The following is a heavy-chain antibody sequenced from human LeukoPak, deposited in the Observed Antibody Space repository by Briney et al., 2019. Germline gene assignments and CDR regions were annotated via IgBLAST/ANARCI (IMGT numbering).Heavy chain of an antibody. CDR3: ARDRGYCSGGSCYSSHYYYYYMDV. J-gene: IGHJ6*03. D-gene: IGHD2-15*01. Sequence: ASVKVSCKASGYTFTSYDINWVRQATGQGLEWMGWMNPNSGNTGYAQKFQGRVTMTRNTSISTAYMELSSLRSEDTAVYYCARDRGYCSGGSCYSSHYYYYYMDVWGKGTTVTISS. V-gene: IGHV1-8*01. CDR2: MNPNSGNT. CDR1: GYTFTSYD.